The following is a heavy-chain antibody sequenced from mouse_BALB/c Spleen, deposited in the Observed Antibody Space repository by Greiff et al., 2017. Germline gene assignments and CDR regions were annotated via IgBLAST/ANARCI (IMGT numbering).Heavy chain of an antibody. CDR1: GFTFSSYA. D-gene: IGHD2-1*01. Sequence: EVKLMESGGGLVKPGGSLKLSCAASGFTFSSYAMPWVRQTPEKRLEWVASISSGGSTYYPDSVKGRFTISRDNARNILYLQMSSLRSEDTAMYYCAQEEDGNYVDYWGQGTTLTVSS. J-gene: IGHJ2*01. CDR3: AQEEDGNYVDY. CDR2: ISSGGST. V-gene: IGHV5-6-5*01.